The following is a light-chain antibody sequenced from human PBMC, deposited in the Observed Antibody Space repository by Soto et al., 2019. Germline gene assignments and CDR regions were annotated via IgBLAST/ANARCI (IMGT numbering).Light chain of an antibody. J-gene: IGLJ7*01. CDR1: ISDIETYNL. Sequence: QSVLTQPASVSGSPGQSITISCTGTISDIETYNLVSWYQQYPGKAPKLLIYEDSKRPSGVSDRFSGSKSVNTASLTIYGLQAEYEADYHCCSFSGRNTFVFGAGTQLTVL. CDR2: EDS. V-gene: IGLV2-23*01. CDR3: CSFSGRNTFV.